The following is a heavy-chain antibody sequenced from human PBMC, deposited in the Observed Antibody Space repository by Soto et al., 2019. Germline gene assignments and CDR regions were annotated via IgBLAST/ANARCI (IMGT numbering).Heavy chain of an antibody. V-gene: IGHV3-66*01. Sequence: PGGSLRLSCAASGFTVSSNYMSWVRQAPGKGLEWASVIYSGGSTYYADSVKGRFTISRDNSKNTLYLQMNSLRAEDTAVYYCAKVPHYDFWSGPSYYYYGMDVWGQGTTVTVSS. J-gene: IGHJ6*02. CDR3: AKVPHYDFWSGPSYYYYGMDV. D-gene: IGHD3-3*01. CDR1: GFTVSSNY. CDR2: IYSGGST.